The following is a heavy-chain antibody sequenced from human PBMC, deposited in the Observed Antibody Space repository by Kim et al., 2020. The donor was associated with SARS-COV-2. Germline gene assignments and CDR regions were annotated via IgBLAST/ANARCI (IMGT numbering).Heavy chain of an antibody. D-gene: IGHD6-13*01. CDR1: GGSISSSNYY. J-gene: IGHJ2*01. V-gene: IGHV4-39*01. Sequence: SETLSLTCTVSGGSISSSNYYWGWNRQPPGQGLEGIGSINYSGSTYYTPSLKSRVTISVDTTKNQFSLKLSSVTAADTAVYYCARRRIAASVYWYFDLWGQGTLVTVSS. CDR2: INYSGST. CDR3: ARRRIAASVYWYFDL.